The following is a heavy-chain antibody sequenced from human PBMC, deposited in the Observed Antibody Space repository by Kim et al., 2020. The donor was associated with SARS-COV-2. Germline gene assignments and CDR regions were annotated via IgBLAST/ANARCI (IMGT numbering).Heavy chain of an antibody. CDR3: ARVEGFRDY. Sequence: GSTSYAQKFQGRVTMTRDTSTSTVYMELSSLRSEDTAVYYCARVEGFRDYWGQGTLVTVSS. CDR2: GST. V-gene: IGHV1-46*01. D-gene: IGHD3-10*01. J-gene: IGHJ4*02.